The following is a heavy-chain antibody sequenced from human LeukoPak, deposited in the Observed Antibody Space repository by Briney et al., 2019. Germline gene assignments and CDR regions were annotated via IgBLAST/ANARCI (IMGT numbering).Heavy chain of an antibody. J-gene: IGHJ6*02. CDR2: ISSGNIYI. Sequence: GGSLRLSCAASGFTFRSYSMNWVRQAPGKGLEWVSSISSGNIYIYYVDSVKGRFTVSRDNAKNSLYLQMNSLRAEDTAVYYCAREAASGMDVWGQGTTVTVSS. D-gene: IGHD6-13*01. CDR3: AREAASGMDV. CDR1: GFTFRSYS. V-gene: IGHV3-21*01.